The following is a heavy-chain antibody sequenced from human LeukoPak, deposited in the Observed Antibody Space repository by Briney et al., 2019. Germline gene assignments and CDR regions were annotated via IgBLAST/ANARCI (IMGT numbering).Heavy chain of an antibody. CDR2: INHSGST. CDR1: GGSFSGYY. CDR3: ASLDY. J-gene: IGHJ4*02. V-gene: IGHV4-34*01. Sequence: SETLSLTCAVYGGSFSGYYWSWIRQPPGKGLEWIGEINHSGSTNYNPSLKSRVTISVDTSKDQFSLKLSSVTAADTAVYYCASLDYWGQGTLVTVSS.